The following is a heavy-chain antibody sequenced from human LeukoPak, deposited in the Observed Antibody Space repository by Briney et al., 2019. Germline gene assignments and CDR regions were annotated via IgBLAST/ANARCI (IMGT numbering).Heavy chain of an antibody. J-gene: IGHJ5*02. CDR1: GFDVSTYE. Sequence: GCSLTLSCPASGFDVSTYELNWLRQAAAKGLEWIADITISAHNKKYADSGKARFTISRDNARTPMYLQMNTLRVEDTGVYYCARGDPHADLWGQGTLVTVSS. CDR2: ITISAHNK. CDR3: ARGDPHADL. V-gene: IGHV3-48*03.